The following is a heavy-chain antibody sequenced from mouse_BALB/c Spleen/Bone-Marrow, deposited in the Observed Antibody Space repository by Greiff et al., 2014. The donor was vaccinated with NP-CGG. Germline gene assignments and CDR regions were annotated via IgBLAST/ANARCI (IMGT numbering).Heavy chain of an antibody. CDR1: GFAFSDTW. V-gene: IGHV6-6*01. J-gene: IGHJ2*01. CDR3: TPHPFDY. CDR2: IRTKADDHAT. Sequence: EVQLVESGGGLVQPGGSMKLSCAASGFAFSDTWLDWVRQSPEKGPEWVAEIRTKADDHATYYAESVKGRFTISRDDSTSSVYLQMNSLRAEDTGIYYCTPHPFDYWGQGTTLTVSS.